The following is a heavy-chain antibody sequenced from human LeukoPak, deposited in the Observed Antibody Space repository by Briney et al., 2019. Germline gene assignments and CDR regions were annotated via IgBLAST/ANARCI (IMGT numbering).Heavy chain of an antibody. J-gene: IGHJ6*04. CDR2: ISSSSSYI. CDR3: ARDRVTMVRGVPYYYYYGMDV. Sequence: GGSLRLSCAASGFTFSSYSMNWVRQAPGKGLEWVSSISSSSSYIYYADSVKGRFTISRDNAKNSLYLQMNSLRAEDTAGYYCARDRVTMVRGVPYYYYYGMDVWGKGTTVTVSS. CDR1: GFTFSSYS. V-gene: IGHV3-21*01. D-gene: IGHD3-10*01.